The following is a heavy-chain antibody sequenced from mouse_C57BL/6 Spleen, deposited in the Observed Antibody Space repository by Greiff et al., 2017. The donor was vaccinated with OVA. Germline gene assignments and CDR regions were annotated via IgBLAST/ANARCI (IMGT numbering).Heavy chain of an antibody. Sequence: EVHLVESGEGLVKPGGSLKLSCAASGFTFSSYAMSWVRQTPEKRLEWVAYISRGGDYTYYADTVKGRFTISRDNARNTLYLQMSSLKSEDTAMYYCTRVYSDWYFDVWGTGTTVTVSS. CDR3: TRVYSDWYFDV. CDR1: GFTFSSYA. V-gene: IGHV5-9-1*02. J-gene: IGHJ1*03. D-gene: IGHD2-12*01. CDR2: ISRGGDYT.